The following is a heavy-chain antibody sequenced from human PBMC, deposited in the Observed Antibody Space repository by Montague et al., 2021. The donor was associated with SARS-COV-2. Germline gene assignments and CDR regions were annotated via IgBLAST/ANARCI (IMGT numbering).Heavy chain of an antibody. CDR1: GGSISSSSYY. D-gene: IGHD2-2*01. Sequence: SETLSLTCTVSGGSISSSSYYWGWIRQPPGKGLEWIGSIYYSGSTYYNPSLKSRVTISVDTSKNQFSLKLSSVTAADTAVYYCARHLFYCSVTICYEGRFDPWGQGTLVTVAS. CDR3: ARHLFYCSVTICYEGRFDP. J-gene: IGHJ5*02. CDR2: IYYSGST. V-gene: IGHV4-39*01.